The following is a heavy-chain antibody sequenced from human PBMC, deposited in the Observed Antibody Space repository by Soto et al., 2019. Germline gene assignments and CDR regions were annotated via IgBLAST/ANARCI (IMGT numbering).Heavy chain of an antibody. CDR1: GFTFSSYS. J-gene: IGHJ4*02. Sequence: GGSLRLSCAASGFTFSSYSMNWVRQAPGKGLEWVSSISSSSSYIYYADSVKGRFTISRDNAKNSLYLQMNSLRAEDTAVYYCARESAVAGTSIDYWGQGTLVTVSS. D-gene: IGHD6-19*01. V-gene: IGHV3-21*01. CDR3: ARESAVAGTSIDY. CDR2: ISSSSSYI.